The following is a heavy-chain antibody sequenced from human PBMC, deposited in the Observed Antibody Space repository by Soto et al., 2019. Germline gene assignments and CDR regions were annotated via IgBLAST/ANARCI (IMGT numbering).Heavy chain of an antibody. CDR2: FYYSGNT. CDR3: ARRIAVDAFDI. CDR1: GGSINSFY. J-gene: IGHJ3*02. Sequence: QVQLQESGPGLVKPSETLSLTCTVSGGSINSFYWSWIRQPPGQGLEWIGYFYYSGNTYYIPSLKSRVTISVDASKNHLYLRLTSVTAADTAVYYCARRIAVDAFDIWGQGTMVTVSS. V-gene: IGHV4-59*08. D-gene: IGHD6-19*01.